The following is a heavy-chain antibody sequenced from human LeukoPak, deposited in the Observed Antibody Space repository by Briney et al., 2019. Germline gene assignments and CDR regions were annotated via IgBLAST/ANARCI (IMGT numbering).Heavy chain of an antibody. CDR1: GFTFSNYA. V-gene: IGHV3-30*09. D-gene: IGHD1-26*01. CDR2: ISYDGSNK. Sequence: PGGSLRLSCAASGFTFSNYAIHWVRQAPCKGLEWVAVISYDGSNKYYADSVKGRFAISRDNSKNTLFLQMNNLRAEDTAVYYCARVDWEGSGSYYFDYWGQGTLVTVSS. CDR3: ARVDWEGSGSYYFDY. J-gene: IGHJ4*02.